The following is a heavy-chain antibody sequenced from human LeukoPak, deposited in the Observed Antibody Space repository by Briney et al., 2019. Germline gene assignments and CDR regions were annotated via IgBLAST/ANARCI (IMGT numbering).Heavy chain of an antibody. D-gene: IGHD1-26*01. CDR2: INPNSGGT. Sequence: ASVKVSCKASGYTFTGYYMHWVRQAPGQGLEWMGWINPNSGGTNYAQKFQGRVTMTRDTSISTAYMELSRLRSDDTAVYYCARGYSGSYGLRSYWYFDLWGRGTLVTVSS. CDR3: ARGYSGSYGLRSYWYFDL. J-gene: IGHJ2*01. V-gene: IGHV1-2*02. CDR1: GYTFTGYY.